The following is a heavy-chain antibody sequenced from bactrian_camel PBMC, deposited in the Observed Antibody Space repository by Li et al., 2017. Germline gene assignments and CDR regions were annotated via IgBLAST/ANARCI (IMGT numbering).Heavy chain of an antibody. CDR1: GYTHSNYC. CDR2: IFSGGHNT. CDR3: AARAYYPDTATMTRPGLYEY. Sequence: HVQLVESGVGSVQAGGSLRLSCTVSGYTHSNYCMAWFRQAPGKEREGIAAIFSGGHNTFYADSVRGRFIISRDKDRNTLFLQMTSLEPEDTAMYYCAARAYYPDTATMTRPGLYEYWGQGTQVTVS. J-gene: IGHJ4*01. D-gene: IGHD4*01. V-gene: IGHV3S1*01.